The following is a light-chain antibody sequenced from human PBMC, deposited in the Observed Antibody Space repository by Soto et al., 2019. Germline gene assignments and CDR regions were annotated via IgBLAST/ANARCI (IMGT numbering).Light chain of an antibody. CDR2: GAS. J-gene: IGKJ1*01. CDR1: QSVSSN. V-gene: IGKV3-11*01. Sequence: EVVMTQPPATLSESLGENANLSCRASQSVSSNLAWYQQKPGQAPRLLIYGASNRATGIPARFSGSGSGTDFTLTISSLEPEDFAVYYCKQRSNWSWTVGEGIKVDTK. CDR3: KQRSNWSWT.